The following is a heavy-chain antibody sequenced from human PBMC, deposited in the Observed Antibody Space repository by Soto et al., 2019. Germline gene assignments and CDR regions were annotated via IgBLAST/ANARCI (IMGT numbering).Heavy chain of an antibody. Sequence: GGSLRLSCAVSGFTFTNYAMSWVRQAPGKGLEWVSSITNSGDNTYYADSVKGRFSISRDNSRNTLHLQMNSLRAEDTAVYYCAKAGPNSHGRNYFDYWGQGTLVAVSS. CDR1: GFTFTNYA. CDR2: ITNSGDNT. CDR3: AKAGPNSHGRNYFDY. V-gene: IGHV3-23*01. J-gene: IGHJ4*02. D-gene: IGHD1-26*01.